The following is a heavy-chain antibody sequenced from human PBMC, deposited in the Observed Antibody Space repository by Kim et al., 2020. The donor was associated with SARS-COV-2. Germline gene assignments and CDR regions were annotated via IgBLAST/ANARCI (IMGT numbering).Heavy chain of an antibody. Sequence: GGSLRLSCAASGFTFSSYEMNWVRQAPGKGLEWISYISSSDDTIYYADSVKGRFTISRDNAKKSLHLQMNGLRVEDTAVYYCARDPYRSYSSGWYGNYFDYWGQGTPVTVSS. D-gene: IGHD6-19*01. J-gene: IGHJ4*02. CDR2: ISSSDDTI. CDR3: ARDPYRSYSSGWYGNYFDY. V-gene: IGHV3-48*03. CDR1: GFTFSSYE.